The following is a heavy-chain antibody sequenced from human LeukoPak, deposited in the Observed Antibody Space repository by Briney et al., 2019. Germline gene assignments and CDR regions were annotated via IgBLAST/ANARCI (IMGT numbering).Heavy chain of an antibody. CDR1: GGSISSYY. J-gene: IGHJ5*02. CDR2: IYYSGST. V-gene: IGHV4-59*01. CDR3: ARDEYNWFDP. Sequence: PSETLSLXCTVSGGSISSYYWSWIRQPPGKGLEWIGYIYYSGSTNYNPSLKSRVTISVDTSKNQFSLKLSSVTAADTAVYYCARDEYNWFDPWGQGTLVTVSS.